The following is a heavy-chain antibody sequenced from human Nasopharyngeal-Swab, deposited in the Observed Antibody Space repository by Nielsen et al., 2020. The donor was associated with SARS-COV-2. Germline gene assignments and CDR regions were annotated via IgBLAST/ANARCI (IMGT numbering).Heavy chain of an antibody. CDR1: GFTVSSNY. CDR3: ASGPTVDIVATSFDY. J-gene: IGHJ4*02. D-gene: IGHD5-12*01. CDR2: IYSGGST. V-gene: IGHV3-53*01. Sequence: LSLTCAASGFTVSSNYMSWVRQAPGKGLEWVSVIYSGGSTYYADSVKGRFTISRDNSKNTLYLQMNSLRAEDTAVYYCASGPTVDIVATSFDYWGQGPLVTVSS.